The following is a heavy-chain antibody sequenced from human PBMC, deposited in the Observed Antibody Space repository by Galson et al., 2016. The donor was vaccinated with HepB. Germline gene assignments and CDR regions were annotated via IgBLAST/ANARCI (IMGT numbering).Heavy chain of an antibody. CDR3: XYSRGYWAFXD. CDR2: VDPSGGXX. D-gene: IGHD3-22*01. V-gene: IGHV1-46*01. J-gene: IGHJ4*02. CDR1: GXXXTXXX. Sequence: SVKXXXKASGXXXTXXXMHXXXQAXXXGLEXMGSVDPSGGXXNYAQKFQGRVTMTRETSTTTVYMELSSLRSEDTAGYYCXYSRGYWAFXDWGQGXXVT.